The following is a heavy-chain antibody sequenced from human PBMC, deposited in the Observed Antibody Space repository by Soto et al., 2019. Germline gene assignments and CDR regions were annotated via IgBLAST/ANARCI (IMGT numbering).Heavy chain of an antibody. CDR2: ISGSGGST. CDR1: GFTFSSYA. J-gene: IGHJ6*03. Sequence: GGSLRLSCAASGFTFSSYAMSWVRQAPGKGLEWVSAISGSGGSTYYADSVKGRFTNSRDNSKNRLDLQMNSLRAEDTAVYYCGKAYPEKRDIVLPGRVKMGDYYMDVWGKGTTVTVSS. CDR3: GKAYPEKRDIVLPGRVKMGDYYMDV. V-gene: IGHV3-23*01. D-gene: IGHD2-8*01.